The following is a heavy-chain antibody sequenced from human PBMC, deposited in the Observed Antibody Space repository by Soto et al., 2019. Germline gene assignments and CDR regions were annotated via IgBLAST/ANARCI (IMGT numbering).Heavy chain of an antibody. J-gene: IGHJ5*02. CDR3: ARSGIGSGYDYNWFDP. D-gene: IGHD5-12*01. CDR2: IYYSGST. Sequence: QVQLQESGPGLVKPSQTLSLTCTVSGGSISSGGYSWSWIRQHPGKGLEWIGYIYYSGSTYYNPSLKSRVTISVDTSKNQFSLKLSSVTAADTAVYYCARSGIGSGYDYNWFDPWGQGTLVTVSS. CDR1: GGSISSGGYS. V-gene: IGHV4-31*03.